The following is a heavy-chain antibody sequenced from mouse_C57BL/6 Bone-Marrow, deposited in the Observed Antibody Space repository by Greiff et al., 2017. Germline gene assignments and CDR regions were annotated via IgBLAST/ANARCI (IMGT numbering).Heavy chain of an antibody. D-gene: IGHD2-4*01. V-gene: IGHV1-15*01. CDR3: TDDYDNY. J-gene: IGHJ2*01. Sequence: QVQLKQSGAELVRPGASVTLSCKASGYTFTDYEMHWVKQTPVHGLEWIGAIDPETGGTAYNQKFKGKAILTADKSSSTAYMELRSLTSEDAAVYYCTDDYDNYWGQGTTLTVSS. CDR1: GYTFTDYE. CDR2: IDPETGGT.